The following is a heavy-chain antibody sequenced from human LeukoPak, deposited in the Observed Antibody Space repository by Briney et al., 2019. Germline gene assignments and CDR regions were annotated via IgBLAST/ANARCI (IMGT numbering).Heavy chain of an antibody. J-gene: IGHJ4*02. CDR3: AADGEDSGSYSSFDY. CDR1: GFTFTSSA. Sequence: ATSVKVSCKASGFTFTSSAMQWVRQARGQRLEWIGWIVVGSGNTNYAQKFQERVTITRDMSTSIAYMELSSLRSEDTAVYYCAADGEDSGSYSSFDYWGQGTLVSVCS. V-gene: IGHV1-58*02. D-gene: IGHD1-26*01. CDR2: IVVGSGNT.